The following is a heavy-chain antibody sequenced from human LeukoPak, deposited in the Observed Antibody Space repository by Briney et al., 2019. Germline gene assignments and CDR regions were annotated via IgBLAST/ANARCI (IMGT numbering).Heavy chain of an antibody. CDR1: GFTFSSYG. J-gene: IGHJ6*02. CDR2: ISYDGSNK. Sequence: GRSLRLSCAASGFTFSSYGMHWVRQAPGKGLEWVAVISYDGSNKYYRYSVKGRFTIARDNSRNTMYLQMNSLRAEDTAVYYCAREYYDISTGSASKGGMDVWGQGTTVTVSS. CDR3: AREYYDISTGSASKGGMDV. D-gene: IGHD3-9*01. V-gene: IGHV3-30*03.